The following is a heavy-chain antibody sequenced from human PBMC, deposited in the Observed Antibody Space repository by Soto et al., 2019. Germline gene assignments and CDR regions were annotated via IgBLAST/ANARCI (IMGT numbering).Heavy chain of an antibody. CDR1: GYTFTSYG. Sequence: PSVKVSCKASGYTFTSYGISWVRQAPGQGLEWMGWISAYNGNTNYAQKLQDRVTMTTDTSTSTAYMELRSLRSDDTAVYYCARDRDFDWLQYYFDYWGQGTLVTVSS. CDR3: ARDRDFDWLQYYFDY. D-gene: IGHD3-9*01. V-gene: IGHV1-18*01. J-gene: IGHJ4*02. CDR2: ISAYNGNT.